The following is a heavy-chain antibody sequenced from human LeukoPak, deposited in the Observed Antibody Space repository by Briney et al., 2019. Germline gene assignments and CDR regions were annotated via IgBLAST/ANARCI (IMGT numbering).Heavy chain of an antibody. Sequence: ASVKVSCKASGYTFTSYYIDWVRQAPGQGLEWMGVINPSGGSTRCAQKFQGRVTMTGDPSTRTVYMELSSLTSDDTAVYYCARGTTDAYWGQGTPVPVSS. CDR3: ARGTTDAY. CDR2: INPSGGST. CDR1: GYTFTSYY. D-gene: IGHD1-1*01. V-gene: IGHV1-46*01. J-gene: IGHJ4*02.